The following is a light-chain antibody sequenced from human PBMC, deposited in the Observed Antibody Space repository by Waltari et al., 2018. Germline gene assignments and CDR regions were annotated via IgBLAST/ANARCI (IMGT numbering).Light chain of an antibody. V-gene: IGKV1-NL1*01. J-gene: IGKJ4*01. CDR3: QQYCSTLTLT. CDR2: ASS. Sequence: DIQMTQSPSSLSASVGDRVTITCRASQGISNSLAWYQQKPGKAPKLLLYASSRLESGVPSRFSGSGSGTDYSLTISSLQPEDFATYYCQQYCSTLTLTFGGGTKVEIK. CDR1: QGISNS.